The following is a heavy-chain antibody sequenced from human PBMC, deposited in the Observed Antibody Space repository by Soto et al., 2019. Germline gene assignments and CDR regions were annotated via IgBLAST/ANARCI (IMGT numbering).Heavy chain of an antibody. D-gene: IGHD6-19*01. J-gene: IGHJ4*02. CDR2: IRSKRYSYAT. CDR1: GFTFSGSA. CDR3: TTQEAVTGH. V-gene: IGHV3-73*02. Sequence: EVQLVESGGGLVQPGGSLKLSCAASGFTFSGSAMHWVRQASGKGLEWVGRIRSKRYSYATAYAASVKGRFTISRDDSKNTAYLQMNSLKTEDTAVYYCTTQEAVTGHWGQGALVTVSS.